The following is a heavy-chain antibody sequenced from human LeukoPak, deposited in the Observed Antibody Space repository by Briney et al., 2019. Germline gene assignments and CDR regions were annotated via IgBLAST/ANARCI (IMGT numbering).Heavy chain of an antibody. D-gene: IGHD7-27*01. V-gene: IGHV1-69*04. Sequence: ASVKVSCKASGGTFSSYAISWVRQAPGQGLEWMGRIIPILGIANYAQKFQGRVTITADKSTSTAYMELSSLRFEDTAVYYCAKEVQHGALPWGAFDIWGQGTMVTVSS. CDR3: AKEVQHGALPWGAFDI. CDR2: IIPILGIA. CDR1: GGTFSSYA. J-gene: IGHJ3*02.